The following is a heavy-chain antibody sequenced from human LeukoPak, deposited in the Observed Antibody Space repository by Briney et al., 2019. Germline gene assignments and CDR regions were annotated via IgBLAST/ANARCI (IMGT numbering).Heavy chain of an antibody. CDR2: ISGSGGST. D-gene: IGHD3-10*01. J-gene: IGHJ6*01. CDR1: GFIFSSYA. V-gene: IGHV3-23*01. Sequence: PGGSLRLSCAASGFIFSSYAMSWVRQAPGKGLEWVSAISGSGGSTYYADSVKGRFTISRDNSKNTLYVQMNSLGAEDTAVYYCGTGIWFGDGYYGMDVWGKGPRSPSPQ. CDR3: GTGIWFGDGYYGMDV.